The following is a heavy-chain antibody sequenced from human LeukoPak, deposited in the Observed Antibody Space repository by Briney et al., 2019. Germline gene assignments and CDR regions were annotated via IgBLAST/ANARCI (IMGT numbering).Heavy chain of an antibody. Sequence: GGSLRLSCAASRFTFSDYYMSWIRQAPGKGLEWVAYISPGGTMYYADSVKGRFTISRDNAKNSLYLQMNSLRAEDTAVYYCARDSLVSSGWYGGIFDYWGQGTLVTVSS. J-gene: IGHJ4*02. CDR3: ARDSLVSSGWYGGIFDY. D-gene: IGHD6-19*01. CDR1: RFTFSDYY. CDR2: ISPGGTM. V-gene: IGHV3-69-1*01.